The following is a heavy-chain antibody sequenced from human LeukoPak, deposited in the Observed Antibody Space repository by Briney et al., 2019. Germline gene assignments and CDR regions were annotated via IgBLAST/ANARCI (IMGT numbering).Heavy chain of an antibody. CDR2: IQPDGSEG. CDR1: GFTFSSTW. V-gene: IGHV3-7*01. CDR3: AELGITMIGGV. D-gene: IGHD3-10*02. J-gene: IGHJ6*04. Sequence: PGGSLRLSCAASGFTFSSTWMSWVRQAPGKGLEWVGNIQPDGSEGYPVDSVKGRFTISRDNAKNSLYLQMNSLRAEDTAVYYCAELGITMIGGVWGKGTTVTISS.